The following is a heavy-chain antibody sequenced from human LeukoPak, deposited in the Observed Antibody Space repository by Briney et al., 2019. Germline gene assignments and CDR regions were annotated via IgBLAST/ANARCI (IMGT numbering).Heavy chain of an antibody. V-gene: IGHV3-33*01. CDR1: GFTFSSYG. Sequence: GGSLRLSCAASGFTFSSYGMHWVRQAPGKGLEWVAVIWYDGSNKYYADSVKGRFTISRDNSKNTLYLQMNSLRAEDTAVYHCAREGTAAAGKRRSSQFDYWGQGTLVTVSS. D-gene: IGHD6-13*01. CDR3: AREGTAAAGKRRSSQFDY. CDR2: IWYDGSNK. J-gene: IGHJ4*02.